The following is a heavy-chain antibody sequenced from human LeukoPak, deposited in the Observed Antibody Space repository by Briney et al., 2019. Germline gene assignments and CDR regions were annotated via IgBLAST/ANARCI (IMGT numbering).Heavy chain of an antibody. Sequence: PGGSLRLSCAASGFTFSNYGMHWVRQAPGKGLEWVAFIRYDGSNKYYADSVKGRFTIYRDNSKNTLSLQMNSLRPAHTRVYYLAEEPGEVSRGYYMDAWGKGTTVTVSS. J-gene: IGHJ6*03. V-gene: IGHV3-30*02. D-gene: IGHD3-10*01. CDR1: GFTFSNYG. CDR3: AEEPGEVSRGYYMDA. CDR2: IRYDGSNK.